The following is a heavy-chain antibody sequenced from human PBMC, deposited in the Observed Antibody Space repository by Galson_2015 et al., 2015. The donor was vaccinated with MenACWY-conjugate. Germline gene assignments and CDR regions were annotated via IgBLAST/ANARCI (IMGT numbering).Heavy chain of an antibody. CDR3: SRVPSRAPSSYYGMDV. CDR1: GVTFRSYG. D-gene: IGHD6-13*01. CDR2: ISSSSSYI. V-gene: IGHV3-21*01. J-gene: IGHJ6*02. Sequence: SLRLSCASSGVTFRSYGMNWVRQAPGKGLEWVSSISSSSSYIYYADSVMGRFTISRDKAKDSLYLQMNSLKAEDTAVYYCSRVPSRAPSSYYGMDVWGRGTTVTVSS.